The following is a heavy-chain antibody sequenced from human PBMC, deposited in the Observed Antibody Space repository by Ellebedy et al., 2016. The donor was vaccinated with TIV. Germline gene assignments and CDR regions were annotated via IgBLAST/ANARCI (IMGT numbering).Heavy chain of an antibody. Sequence: GESLKISXKGSGYNYIIYWISWVRQMPGKGLEWMGRIDPSDPRGSYTTYSPSFQGHVTLSIDKSINTAYLQWSSLKASDTATYYCARHELGSNAAFDSWGQGTLVTVSS. CDR3: ARHELGSNAAFDS. J-gene: IGHJ4*02. V-gene: IGHV5-10-1*01. D-gene: IGHD6-13*01. CDR1: GYNYIIYW. CDR2: IDPSDPRGSYT.